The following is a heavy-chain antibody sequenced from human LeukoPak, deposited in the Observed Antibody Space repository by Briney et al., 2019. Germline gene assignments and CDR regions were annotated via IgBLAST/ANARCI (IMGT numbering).Heavy chain of an antibody. Sequence: GGSLRLSCAASGFTFSTYGMHWVRQAPGKGLEWVAFARFDGGNRYHADSVKGRFTISRDNSRNTLYLQMNSLRADDTAVYYCANYRLLGSAAAGTLWGQGTLVTVSS. V-gene: IGHV3-30*02. J-gene: IGHJ4*02. CDR2: ARFDGGNR. D-gene: IGHD6-13*01. CDR3: ANYRLLGSAAAGTL. CDR1: GFTFSTYG.